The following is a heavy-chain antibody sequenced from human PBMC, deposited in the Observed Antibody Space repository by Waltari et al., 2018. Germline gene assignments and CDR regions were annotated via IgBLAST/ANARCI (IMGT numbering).Heavy chain of an antibody. CDR2: IYTSGST. Sequence: QVQLQESGPGLVKPSQTLSLTCTVSGGSTSSGSTYWSWIRQPDGKGLEWIGRIYTSGSTNYNPSLKSRVTISVDTSKNQFSLKLSSVTAADTAVYYCARSDYDILTGYDNAFDIWGQGTMVTVSS. CDR3: ARSDYDILTGYDNAFDI. J-gene: IGHJ3*02. CDR1: GGSTSSGSTY. D-gene: IGHD3-9*01. V-gene: IGHV4-61*02.